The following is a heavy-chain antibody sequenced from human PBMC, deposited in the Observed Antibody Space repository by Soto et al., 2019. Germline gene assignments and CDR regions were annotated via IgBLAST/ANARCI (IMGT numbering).Heavy chain of an antibody. CDR1: GYTFTGYY. J-gene: IGHJ6*04. Sequence: ASVKVSCKASGYTFTGYYMHWVRQAPGQGLEWMGWINPNSGGTNYAQKFQGRVTMTRDTSISTAYMELSRLRSDDTAVYYCACSYYDFWSGSRPLYYYGMDVWGKGPTVTVSS. CDR3: ACSYYDFWSGSRPLYYYGMDV. CDR2: INPNSGGT. D-gene: IGHD3-3*01. V-gene: IGHV1-2*02.